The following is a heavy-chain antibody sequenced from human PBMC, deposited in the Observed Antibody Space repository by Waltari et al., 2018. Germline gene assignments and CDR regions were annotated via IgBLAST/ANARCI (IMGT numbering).Heavy chain of an antibody. CDR2: INHSGRT. Sequence: QVQLQQWGAGLLKPSETLSLTCAVYGGSFSGYYWSWIRQPPGKGLEWIGEINHSGRTNYNPSLKGRVTISVDTSKNQFSLKLSSVTAADTAVYYCARGRADIVVVPAAIPFDYWGQGTLVTVAS. J-gene: IGHJ4*02. V-gene: IGHV4-34*01. CDR1: GGSFSGYY. D-gene: IGHD2-2*01. CDR3: ARGRADIVVVPAAIPFDY.